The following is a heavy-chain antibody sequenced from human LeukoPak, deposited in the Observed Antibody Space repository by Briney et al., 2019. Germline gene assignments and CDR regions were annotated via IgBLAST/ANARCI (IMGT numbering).Heavy chain of an antibody. J-gene: IGHJ4*02. D-gene: IGHD1-26*01. Sequence: ASVKVSCKASGSTFTADFLHWVRQAPGQGLEWMGWINPKSGGTYYAQRFQGRVTMTRDTSITTAYMEVTSLRSDDTAVYYCAREVGYNYDFWGQGTLVTVSS. CDR2: INPKSGGT. CDR3: AREVGYNYDF. CDR1: GSTFTADF. V-gene: IGHV1-2*02.